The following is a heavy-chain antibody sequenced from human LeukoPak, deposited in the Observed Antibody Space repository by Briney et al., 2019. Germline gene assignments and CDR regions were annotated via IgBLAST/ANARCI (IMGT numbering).Heavy chain of an antibody. J-gene: IGHJ3*02. V-gene: IGHV5-51*01. D-gene: IGHD5-18*01. CDR1: GYSFASYW. CDR3: AGQHRGYSYGGAFDI. CDR2: IYPGDSDT. Sequence: GESLKISCKGSGYSFASYWIGWVRQMPGKGLEWMGIIYPGDSDTRYSPSFQGQVTISADKSISTAYLQWSSLKASDTAMYYCAGQHRGYSYGGAFDIWGQGTMVTVSS.